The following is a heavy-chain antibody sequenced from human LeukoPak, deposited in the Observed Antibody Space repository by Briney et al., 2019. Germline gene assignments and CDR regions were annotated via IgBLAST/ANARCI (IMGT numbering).Heavy chain of an antibody. D-gene: IGHD6-19*01. CDR3: ARDGSLAVAGTAKLDY. Sequence: QPGGSLRLSCAASGFTFSSYGMHWVRQAPGKGLEWVAVISYDGSNKYYADSVKGRFTISRDNSKNTLYLQMNSLRAEDTAVYYCARDGSLAVAGTAKLDYWGQGTLVTVSS. J-gene: IGHJ4*02. CDR1: GFTFSSYG. CDR2: ISYDGSNK. V-gene: IGHV3-30*03.